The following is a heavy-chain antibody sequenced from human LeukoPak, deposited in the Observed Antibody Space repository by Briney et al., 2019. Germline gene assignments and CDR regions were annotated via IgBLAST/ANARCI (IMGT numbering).Heavy chain of an antibody. D-gene: IGHD6-13*01. CDR2: ISPYNGKT. CDR3: ARDLGIGAAGTSWFDA. J-gene: IGHJ5*02. Sequence: ASVKVSCEASGYTFNTCGITWVRQARGQGLEWMGWISPYNGKTKYAQKVQGRVTMTTDTSTSTVYMELRSLRSDDTAVYYCARDLGIGAAGTSWFDAWGQGTLVTVSS. CDR1: GYTFNTCG. V-gene: IGHV1-18*01.